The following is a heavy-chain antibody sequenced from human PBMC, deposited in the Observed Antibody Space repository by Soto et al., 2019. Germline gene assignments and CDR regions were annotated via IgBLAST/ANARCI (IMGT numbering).Heavy chain of an antibody. V-gene: IGHV3-23*01. J-gene: IGHJ4*02. CDR2: ISGSGGST. Sequence: PGGSLRLSCAASGFTFSSYAMSWVRQAPGKGLEWVSAISGSGGSTYYADSVKGRFTISRDNSKNTLYLQMNSLRAEDTAVYYFAKATRIGRSNAYDYCGQRTLVTV. CDR3: AKATRIGRSNAYDY. CDR1: GFTFSSYA. D-gene: IGHD1-26*01.